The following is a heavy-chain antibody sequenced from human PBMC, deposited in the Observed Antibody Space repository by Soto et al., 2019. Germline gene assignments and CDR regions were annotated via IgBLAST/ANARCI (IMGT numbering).Heavy chain of an antibody. V-gene: IGHV1-69*01. Sequence: QVQLVQSGAEVKKPGSSVKVSCRASGDSFSNYAVNWLRQAPGRGLEWMGGLIPVFGTSNYAQKFQGRVTITADESTSTAYMELSSLSSEDTAVYYCARAVRTGLYGMDVWGQGTTVTVSS. CDR2: LIPVFGTS. D-gene: IGHD2-15*01. CDR1: GDSFSNYA. CDR3: ARAVRTGLYGMDV. J-gene: IGHJ6*02.